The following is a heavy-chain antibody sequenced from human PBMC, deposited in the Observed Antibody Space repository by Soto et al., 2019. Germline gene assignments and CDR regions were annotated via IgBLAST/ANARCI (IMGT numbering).Heavy chain of an antibody. J-gene: IGHJ6*02. V-gene: IGHV1-69*01. CDR2: IIPLFRKT. Sequence: QVQLVQSGAEVKRPGSSVKVSCKASGDMFRNSAFTWVRQAPGQGLAWMGVIIPLFRKTNVAQNFEGRVTFTADEYTSSLYMEASSLTSEETAVYYCARARLSNGDPNIYFFYGLDVWGQGTTITVSS. D-gene: IGHD3-10*01. CDR3: ARARLSNGDPNIYFFYGLDV. CDR1: GDMFRNSA.